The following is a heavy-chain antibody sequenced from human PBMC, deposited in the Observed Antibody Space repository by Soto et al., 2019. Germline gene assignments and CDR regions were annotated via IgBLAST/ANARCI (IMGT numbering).Heavy chain of an antibody. Sequence: ASVKVSCKASGYTFTGYYMHWVRQAPGQGLEWMGWINPNSGGTNYAQKFQGWVTMTRDTSISTAYMELSRLRSDDTAVYYCARGSDSSGYYYVDVFDIWGQGTMVTVSS. CDR3: ARGSDSSGYYYVDVFDI. J-gene: IGHJ3*02. D-gene: IGHD3-22*01. CDR1: GYTFTGYY. V-gene: IGHV1-2*04. CDR2: INPNSGGT.